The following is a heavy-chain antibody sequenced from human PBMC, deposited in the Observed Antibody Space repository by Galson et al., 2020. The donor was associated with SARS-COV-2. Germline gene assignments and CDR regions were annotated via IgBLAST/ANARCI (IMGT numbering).Heavy chain of an antibody. Sequence: SQASETLSLTCAVYGGSFSGYYWGWIRQPPGKGLEWIGEINPTGSINYNPSLKSPVTISKDTSKNQFSLRLRSVTAADTAMYFCARGSRDVTMILMIATTASYYFDFWGQGSLVTVSS. V-gene: IGHV4-34*01. CDR1: GGSFSGYY. CDR2: INPTGSI. CDR3: ARGSRDVTMILMIATTASYYFDF. J-gene: IGHJ4*02. D-gene: IGHD3-22*01.